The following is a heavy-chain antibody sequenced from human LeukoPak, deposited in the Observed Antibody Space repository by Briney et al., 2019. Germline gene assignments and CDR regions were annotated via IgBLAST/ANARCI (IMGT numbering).Heavy chain of an antibody. CDR1: GFTFSTYA. D-gene: IGHD3-22*01. CDR2: ISSSGDRT. V-gene: IGHV3-23*01. Sequence: GGSLRLSCAASGFTFSTYAMSWVRQAPGKGLEWVSSISSSGDRTFYADSVKDRFTISRDNSENTLYLQMSRLRAEDTAVYYCAKDRPNYHESNGHYYRPNGDYWGQGTLVTVST. CDR3: AKDRPNYHESNGHYYRPNGDY. J-gene: IGHJ4*02.